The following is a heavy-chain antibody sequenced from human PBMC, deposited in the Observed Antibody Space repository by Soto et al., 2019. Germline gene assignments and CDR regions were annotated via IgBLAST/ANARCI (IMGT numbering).Heavy chain of an antibody. CDR1: GYTFTSYY. J-gene: IGHJ6*02. D-gene: IGHD3-10*01. CDR3: ARDPQLDYYGSGSRLYYYYYGMDV. Sequence: GASVKVSCKASGYTFTSYYMHWVRQAPGQGLEWMGIINPSGGSTSYAQKFQGRVTMTRDTSTSTVYMELSSLRSEDTAVYYCARDPQLDYYGSGSRLYYYYYGMDVWGQGTTVTVSS. CDR2: INPSGGST. V-gene: IGHV1-46*01.